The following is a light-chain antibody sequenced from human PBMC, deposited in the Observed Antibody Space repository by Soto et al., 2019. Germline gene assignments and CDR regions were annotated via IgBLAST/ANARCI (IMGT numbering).Light chain of an antibody. CDR2: AAS. CDR1: QGITSW. J-gene: IGKJ1*01. CDR3: QQAKSFPWT. V-gene: IGKV1-12*01. Sequence: DIQMTQSPSSVSASVRDRVTITCRASQGITSWLAWYQQKPGKAPKLLIYAASSLQSGVPSRFRGSGPGSDFTLTISSQQPEDFATYDCQQAKSFPWTSGHGTKVETK.